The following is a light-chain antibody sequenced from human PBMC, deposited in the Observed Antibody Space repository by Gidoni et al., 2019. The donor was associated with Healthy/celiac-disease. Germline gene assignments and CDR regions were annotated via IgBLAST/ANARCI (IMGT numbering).Light chain of an antibody. CDR2: WAS. CDR1: QSVLYSSNNKNY. Sequence: DIVMTQSPDSLAVSLGERATINCKSSQSVLYSSNNKNYLAWYQQKPGQPPKLLIYWASTRESGVPDRFSGSGSGTDFTLTISSLPAEDVAVYYCQQYYSPPPTFGQGTKLEIK. CDR3: QQYYSPPPT. V-gene: IGKV4-1*01. J-gene: IGKJ2*01.